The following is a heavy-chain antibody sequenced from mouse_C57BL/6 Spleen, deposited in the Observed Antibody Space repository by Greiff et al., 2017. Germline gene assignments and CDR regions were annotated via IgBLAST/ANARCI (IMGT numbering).Heavy chain of an antibody. CDR2: ISSGSSTI. CDR1: GFTFSDYG. Sequence: EVKVVESGGGLVKPGGSLKLSCAASGFTFSDYGMHWVRQAPEKGLEWVAYISSGSSTISYADTVKGRFTISRNNAKNTLFLQMTSLRSEDTAMYYCTSNYPYAMDYWGQGTSVTVSS. CDR3: TSNYPYAMDY. D-gene: IGHD2-1*01. J-gene: IGHJ4*01. V-gene: IGHV5-17*01.